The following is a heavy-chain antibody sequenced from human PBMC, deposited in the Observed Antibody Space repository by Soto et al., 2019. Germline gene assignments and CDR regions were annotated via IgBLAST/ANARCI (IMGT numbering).Heavy chain of an antibody. CDR3: ARDTDYGDYVGYFDY. Sequence: SETLSLTCTVSGGSISSYYWSWIRQPPGKGLEWIGYIYYSGSTNYNPSLKSRVTISVDTSKNQFSLKLSSVTAADTAVYYCARDTDYGDYVGYFDYWGQGTLVTVS. CDR2: IYYSGST. V-gene: IGHV4-59*01. D-gene: IGHD4-17*01. CDR1: GGSISSYY. J-gene: IGHJ4*02.